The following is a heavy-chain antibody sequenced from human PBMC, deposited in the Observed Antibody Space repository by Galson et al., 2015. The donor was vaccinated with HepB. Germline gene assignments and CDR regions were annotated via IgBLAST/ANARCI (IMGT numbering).Heavy chain of an antibody. V-gene: IGHV4-39*01. CDR1: GGPISSSDSY. J-gene: IGHJ4*02. Sequence: SETLSLTCNVSGGPISSSDSYWGWIRQPPGKGLEWIGSLYFRGSPYYNPSLESRVTISVDTSKNHFSLNLGSVTAADTAVYYCARHRAGAGSFYGLIGSWGQGILATVSS. D-gene: IGHD1-26*01. CDR3: ARHRAGAGSFYGLIGS. CDR2: LYFRGSP.